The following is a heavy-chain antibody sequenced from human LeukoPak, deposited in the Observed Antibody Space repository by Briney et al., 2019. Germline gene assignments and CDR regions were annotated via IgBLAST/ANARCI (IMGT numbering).Heavy chain of an antibody. CDR1: GFTFSSYW. J-gene: IGHJ4*02. D-gene: IGHD3-10*01. V-gene: IGHV3-7*01. Sequence: PGGSLRPSCAASGFTFSSYWMSWVRQAPGKGLEWVANIKQDGSEKYYVDSVKGRFTISRDNAKNSLYLQMNSLRAEDTAVYYCAAAPGGYGSGSYRSYFDYWGQGTLVTVSS. CDR3: AAAPGGYGSGSYRSYFDY. CDR2: IKQDGSEK.